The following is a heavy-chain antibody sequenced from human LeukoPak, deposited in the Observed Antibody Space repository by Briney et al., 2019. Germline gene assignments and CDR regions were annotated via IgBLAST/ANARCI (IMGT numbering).Heavy chain of an antibody. CDR2: ISYDGSKK. Sequence: PGGSLRLSCAASGFTFSSYVMHWVRQAPGKGLEWVAVISYDGSKKYYADSVKGRFTISRDNSKNTLYLQMNSLRAEDTAVYYCARAEAAYDFWSGSFDYWGQGTLVTVSS. CDR1: GFTFSSYV. J-gene: IGHJ4*02. CDR3: ARAEAAYDFWSGSFDY. V-gene: IGHV3-30*04. D-gene: IGHD3-3*01.